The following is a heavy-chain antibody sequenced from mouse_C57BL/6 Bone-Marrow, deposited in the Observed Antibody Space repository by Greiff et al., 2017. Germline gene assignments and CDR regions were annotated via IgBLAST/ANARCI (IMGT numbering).Heavy chain of an antibody. CDR1: GFNIKDDY. V-gene: IGHV14-4*01. D-gene: IGHD1-1*01. CDR3: TTPFTTVVDDAMDY. CDR2: IDPENGDT. J-gene: IGHJ4*01. Sequence: EVQLVESGAELVRPGASVKLSCTASGFNIKDDYMHWVKQRPEQGLEWIGWIDPENGDTEYASKFQGKATITADTPSNTAYLQLSSLTSEDTAVYYCTTPFTTVVDDAMDYWGQGTSVTVSS.